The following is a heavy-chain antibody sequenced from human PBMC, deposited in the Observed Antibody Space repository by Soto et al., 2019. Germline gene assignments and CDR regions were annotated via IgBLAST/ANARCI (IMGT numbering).Heavy chain of an antibody. CDR1: GFTFINYT. V-gene: IGHV3-23*01. D-gene: IGHD2-2*01. J-gene: IGHJ2*01. CDR3: ARRVLGSTSRPDWWYFDL. CDR2: ISGGGDRT. Sequence: PGGSLSLPCVGSGFTFINYTMNWARQTPGKGPEWVAGISGGGDRTFDAAPVTGRSTISRDNSKNTVNLQTNSLRADDTAVYYCARRVLGSTSRPDWWYFDLWGRGTLVTVSS.